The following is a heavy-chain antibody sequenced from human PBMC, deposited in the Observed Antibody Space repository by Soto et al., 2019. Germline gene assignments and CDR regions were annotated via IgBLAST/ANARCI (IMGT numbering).Heavy chain of an antibody. CDR2: IYHSGST. CDR3: ARDLSRYSSGWYVVPYYYYGMDV. V-gene: IGHV4-4*02. Sequence: PSETLSLTCAVSGGSISSSNWWSWVRQPPGKGLEWIGEIYHSGSTNYNPSLKSRVTISVDKSKNQFSLKLSSVTAADTAVYYCARDLSRYSSGWYVVPYYYYGMDVWGQGTTVTVSS. J-gene: IGHJ6*02. CDR1: GGSISSSNW. D-gene: IGHD6-19*01.